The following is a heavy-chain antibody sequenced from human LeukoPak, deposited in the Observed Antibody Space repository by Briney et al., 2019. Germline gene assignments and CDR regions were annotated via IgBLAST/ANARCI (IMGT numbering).Heavy chain of an antibody. CDR3: AKDGKKYGSTWDFDY. V-gene: IGHV3-23*01. J-gene: IGHJ4*02. Sequence: GGSLRLSCAASGFTFGSYAMIWVRQAPGKGLEWISHISASGGSTYYADSVKGRFTISRVNSKNTLYLQMNSLRAEDTAVYFCAKDGKKYGSTWDFDYWGQGTLVTVSS. D-gene: IGHD6-13*01. CDR1: GFTFGSYA. CDR2: ISASGGST.